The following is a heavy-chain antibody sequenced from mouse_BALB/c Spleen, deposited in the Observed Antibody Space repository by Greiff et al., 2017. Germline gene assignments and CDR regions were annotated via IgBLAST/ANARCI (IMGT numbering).Heavy chain of an antibody. Sequence: VQLQQSGPGLVQPSQSLTITCTVSGFSLTSYGVHWVRQSPGKGLEWLGVIWSGGSTDYNAAFISRLSISKDNSKSQVFFKMNSLQANDTAIYYCANSLLRLGDAMDYWGQGTSVTVSS. CDR2: IWSGGST. CDR1: GFSLTSYG. J-gene: IGHJ4*01. D-gene: IGHD1-2*01. V-gene: IGHV2-2*02. CDR3: ANSLLRLGDAMDY.